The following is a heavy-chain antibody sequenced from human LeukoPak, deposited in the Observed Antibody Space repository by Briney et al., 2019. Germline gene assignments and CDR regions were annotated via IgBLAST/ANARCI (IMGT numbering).Heavy chain of an antibody. CDR3: ARVTMVRGAMWYFDY. J-gene: IGHJ4*02. D-gene: IGHD3-10*01. Sequence: SETLSLTCTVSGGSISSYYWSWIRQHPGKGLEWIGYIYYSGSTYYNPPLKSRVTISVDTSKNQFSLKLSSVTAADTAVYYCARVTMVRGAMWYFDYWGQGTLVTVSS. V-gene: IGHV4-59*06. CDR1: GGSISSYY. CDR2: IYYSGST.